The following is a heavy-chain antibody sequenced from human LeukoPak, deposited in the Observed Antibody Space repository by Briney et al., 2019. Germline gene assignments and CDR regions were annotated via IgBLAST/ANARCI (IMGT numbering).Heavy chain of an antibody. Sequence: GESLKISCKGSGYSFTTYWISWVRQMPGKGLEWMGGIDPSDSYTNYSPSFQGHVTISADKSFSTAYLQWTSMKASDTAMYYCARHAKAYGSSCDYWGQGTLVTVSS. D-gene: IGHD6-13*01. CDR2: IDPSDSYT. CDR3: ARHAKAYGSSCDY. J-gene: IGHJ4*02. V-gene: IGHV5-10-1*01. CDR1: GYSFTTYW.